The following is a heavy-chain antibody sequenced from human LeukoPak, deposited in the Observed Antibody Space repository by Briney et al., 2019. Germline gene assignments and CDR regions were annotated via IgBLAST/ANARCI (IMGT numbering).Heavy chain of an antibody. CDR3: ARDPPYYYDSSGYFDH. CDR1: GFTLSDYY. D-gene: IGHD3-22*01. J-gene: IGHJ4*02. Sequence: GGSLRLSCAASGFTLSDYYMSWIRQAPGKGLEWVSYISSSGSTIYYADSVKGRFTISRDNAKNSLYLQMNSLRAEDTAVYYCARDPPYYYDSSGYFDHWGQGTLVTVSS. CDR2: ISSSGSTI. V-gene: IGHV3-11*01.